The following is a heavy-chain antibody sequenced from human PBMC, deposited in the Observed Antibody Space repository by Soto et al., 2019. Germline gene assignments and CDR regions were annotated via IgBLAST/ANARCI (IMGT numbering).Heavy chain of an antibody. CDR1: GGSISSYY. D-gene: IGHD6-25*01. Sequence: PSETLSLTCTVSGGSISSYYWSWIRQPPGKGLEWFGYIYYSGSTTYTPSLKSRVTISVDTSKNQFSLKLSSVTAADTAVYYCARVAAWYYGMDVWGQGTTVTVS. CDR3: ARVAAWYYGMDV. CDR2: IYYSGST. J-gene: IGHJ6*02. V-gene: IGHV4-59*01.